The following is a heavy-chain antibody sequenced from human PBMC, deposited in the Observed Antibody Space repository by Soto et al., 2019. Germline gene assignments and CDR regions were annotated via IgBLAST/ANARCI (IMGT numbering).Heavy chain of an antibody. D-gene: IGHD6-19*01. CDR2: IKQDGSEK. J-gene: IGHJ3*02. V-gene: IGHV3-7*01. Sequence: PGGSLRLSCAASGFTFSSYWMSWVRQAPGKGLEWVANIKQDGSEKYYVDSVKGRFTISRDNAKNSLYLQMNSLRAEDTAVYYCARDYSSGWYEDAFDIWGQGTMVTVSS. CDR1: GFTFSSYW. CDR3: ARDYSSGWYEDAFDI.